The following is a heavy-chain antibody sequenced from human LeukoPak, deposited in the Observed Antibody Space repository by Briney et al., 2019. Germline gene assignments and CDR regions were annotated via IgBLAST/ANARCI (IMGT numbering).Heavy chain of an antibody. Sequence: GGSLRLSCAASGFTFSSYWMHWVRQAPGKGLVWVSRINSDGSSTSYADSVKGRFTISRDNAKNTLYLQMNSLRAEDTAVYYCARQGGVTIWFGESHPWFDPWGQGTLVTVSS. CDR3: ARQGGVTIWFGESHPWFDP. CDR1: GFTFSSYW. J-gene: IGHJ5*02. CDR2: INSDGSST. D-gene: IGHD3-10*01. V-gene: IGHV3-74*01.